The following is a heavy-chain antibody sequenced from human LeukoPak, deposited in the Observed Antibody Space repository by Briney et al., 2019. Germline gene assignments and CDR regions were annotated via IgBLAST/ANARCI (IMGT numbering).Heavy chain of an antibody. CDR3: AKDRGQWPLYMDV. J-gene: IGHJ6*03. Sequence: GGSLRLSCAASGLTFDDYAMHWVRQAPGKGLEWVSGISWNSGSIGYADSVKGRFTISRDNAKNSLYLQMNSLRAEDMALYYCAKDRGQWPLYMDVWGKGTTVTVSS. V-gene: IGHV3-9*03. D-gene: IGHD6-19*01. CDR2: ISWNSGSI. CDR1: GLTFDDYA.